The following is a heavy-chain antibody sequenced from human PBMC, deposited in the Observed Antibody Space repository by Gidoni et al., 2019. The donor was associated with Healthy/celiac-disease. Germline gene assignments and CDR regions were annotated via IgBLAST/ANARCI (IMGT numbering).Heavy chain of an antibody. CDR3: ARELDVLLWFGESGVDY. CDR2: INPNSGGT. D-gene: IGHD3-10*01. J-gene: IGHJ4*02. CDR1: GYTFTGYY. V-gene: IGHV1-2*02. Sequence: QVQPVQSGAEVKKPGASVKASCKASGYTFTGYYMHWVLQAPGQGLEWMGWINPNSGGTNYAQKFQGRVTRTRDTSISTAYMGLSRLRSDDTAVYYCARELDVLLWFGESGVDYWGQGTLVTVSS.